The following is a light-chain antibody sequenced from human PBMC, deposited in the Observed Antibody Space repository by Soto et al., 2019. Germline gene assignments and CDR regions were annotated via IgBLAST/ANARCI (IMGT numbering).Light chain of an antibody. V-gene: IGKV3-20*01. Sequence: EIVLTQSPGTLSLSPGERATLSCRASQSVSSSYLAWYQQKPGQALRLLIYCASSRATGIPDRFSGNGSGTDFTLNISRLEPEDFVVYYCQQYGSSPPMYTFGQGTKLEIK. CDR3: QQYGSSPPMYT. CDR1: QSVSSSY. J-gene: IGKJ2*01. CDR2: CAS.